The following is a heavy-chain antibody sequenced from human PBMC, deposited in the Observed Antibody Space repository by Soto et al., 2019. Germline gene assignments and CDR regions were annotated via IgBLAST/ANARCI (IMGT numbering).Heavy chain of an antibody. CDR1: GYTFTSYG. J-gene: IGHJ6*01. D-gene: IGHD1-26*01. Sequence: ASVKVSCKASGYTFTSYGISWVRQAPGQGLEWMGWISAYNGNTNYAQKLQGRVTMTTDTSTSTAYMELRSLRSDDTVVYYCARAAVGATHYYYYYGMDVWGQGTTVTVSS. CDR3: ARAAVGATHYYYYYGMDV. V-gene: IGHV1-18*01. CDR2: ISAYNGNT.